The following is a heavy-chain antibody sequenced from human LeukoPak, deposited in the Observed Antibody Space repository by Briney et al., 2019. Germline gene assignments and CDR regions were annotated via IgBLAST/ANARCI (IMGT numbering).Heavy chain of an antibody. CDR2: INDKSGGT. Sequence: ASGKVSCKAAGYTFTGYYMHWVRQAPGQGREWMGWINDKSGGTNYAQKFQGRVPMTRDTSISTAYMELSRLRSDDTAVYYCASGYSGYDWGLGYWGQGTLVTVSS. CDR3: ASGYSGYDWGLGY. V-gene: IGHV1-2*02. D-gene: IGHD5-12*01. J-gene: IGHJ4*02. CDR1: GYTFTGYY.